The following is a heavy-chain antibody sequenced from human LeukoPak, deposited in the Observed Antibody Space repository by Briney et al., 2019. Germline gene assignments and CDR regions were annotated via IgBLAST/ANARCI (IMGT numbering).Heavy chain of an antibody. V-gene: IGHV5-51*01. CDR1: GYSFSNYW. CDR2: IYPDDSDT. D-gene: IGHD6-19*01. CDR3: ARLEQWLATHYFDY. J-gene: IGHJ4*02. Sequence: GESLKISCQGSGYSFSNYWLAWVRQMPGKGLEWMGIIYPDDSDTRYSPSFQGQVTISADKSISTAYLQWSSLKASDTAMYYCARLEQWLATHYFDYWGQGTLVTVSS.